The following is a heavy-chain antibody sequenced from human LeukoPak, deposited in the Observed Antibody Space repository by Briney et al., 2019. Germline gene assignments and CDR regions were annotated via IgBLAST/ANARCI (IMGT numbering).Heavy chain of an antibody. CDR1: GGSFSGYY. J-gene: IGHJ5*02. CDR3: ARAAGYRANWFDP. V-gene: IGHV4-34*01. Sequence: SETLSLTCAVYGGSFSGYYWSWIRQPPGKGLEWIGEINHSGSTNYNPSLKSRVTISVDTSKNQFSLKLSSVTAADTAVYYCARAAGYRANWFDPWGQGTLVTVSS. CDR2: INHSGST. D-gene: IGHD3-9*01.